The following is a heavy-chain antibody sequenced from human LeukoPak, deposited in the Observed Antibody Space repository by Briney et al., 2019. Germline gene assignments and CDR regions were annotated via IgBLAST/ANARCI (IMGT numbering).Heavy chain of an antibody. CDR2: ISAYNGNT. D-gene: IGHD3-9*01. Sequence: GASVKVSCKASGYTFTSYGISWVRQAPGQGLEWMGWISAYNGNTNYAQKLQGRVTMTTDTSTSTAYMELRSLRSDDTAVYYCASALHLPLRNFDWYMDVWGQGTTVTVSS. CDR1: GYTFTSYG. V-gene: IGHV1-18*01. J-gene: IGHJ6*02. CDR3: ASALHLPLRNFDWYMDV.